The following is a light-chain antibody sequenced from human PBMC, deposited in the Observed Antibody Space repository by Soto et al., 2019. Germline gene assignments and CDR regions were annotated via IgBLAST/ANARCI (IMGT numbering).Light chain of an antibody. CDR3: QQYGSSPWT. V-gene: IGKV3-20*01. Sequence: ESVLTQSPGTLSLSPGERATLSCRASQSVCSSYLAWYQQKPGQAPRLLIYGASSRATGIPDRFSGSGSGTDFTLTISRLEPEDFAVYYCQQYGSSPWTFGQGTKVDIK. CDR1: QSVCSSY. J-gene: IGKJ1*01. CDR2: GAS.